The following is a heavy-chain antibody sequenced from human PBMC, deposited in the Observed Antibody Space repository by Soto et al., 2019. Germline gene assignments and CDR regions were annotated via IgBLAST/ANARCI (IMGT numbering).Heavy chain of an antibody. V-gene: IGHV3-9*01. J-gene: IGHJ4*02. CDR2: ISWNSATI. CDR1: GFTFDSFS. D-gene: IGHD5-18*01. Sequence: LXLSCAASGFTFDSFSMQWIRQVPGKGLECVSSISWNSATIAYADSVKGRFTISRDNANNVVYLQMNNLRAEDTAFYYCAKGDTRDYWGQGNLVTVSS. CDR3: AKGDTRDY.